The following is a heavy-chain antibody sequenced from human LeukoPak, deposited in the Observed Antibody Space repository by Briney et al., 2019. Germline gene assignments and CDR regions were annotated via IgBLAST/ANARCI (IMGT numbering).Heavy chain of an antibody. Sequence: SETLSLTCTVSGGSISSYYWSWIRQPPGKGLEWIGYIYYSGSTNYNPSLKSRVTISVDTSKNQFSLKLSSVTAADTAVYYCARLVVPADDYYYYMDVWGKGTTVTVSS. CDR3: ARLVVPADDYYYYMDV. J-gene: IGHJ6*03. V-gene: IGHV4-59*01. CDR2: IYYSGST. CDR1: GGSISSYY. D-gene: IGHD2-2*01.